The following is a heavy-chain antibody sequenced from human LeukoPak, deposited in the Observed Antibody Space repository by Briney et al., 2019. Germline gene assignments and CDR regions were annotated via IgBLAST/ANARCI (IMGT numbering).Heavy chain of an antibody. J-gene: IGHJ6*03. CDR2: IYYSGST. D-gene: IGHD6-19*01. Sequence: SETLSLTCTVSGGSISSYYWSWIRQPPGKGLEWIGYIYYSGSTNYNPSLKSRVTISVDTSKNQFSLKLTSVTAADTAVCYCARSEYSSGWYGYYYYYMDVWGKGTTVTVSS. CDR3: ARSEYSSGWYGYYYYYMDV. CDR1: GGSISSYY. V-gene: IGHV4-59*01.